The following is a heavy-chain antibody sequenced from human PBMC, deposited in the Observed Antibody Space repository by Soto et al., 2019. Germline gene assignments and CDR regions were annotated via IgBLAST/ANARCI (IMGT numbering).Heavy chain of an antibody. D-gene: IGHD3-10*01. Sequence: SETLSLTCTVSGGSISSSSYYWGWIRQPPGKGLEWIGSIYCSGSTYYNPSLKSRVTISVDTSKNQFSLKLSSVTAADTAVYYCARHEGEMVRGVIIYYYYGMDVWGQGTTVTVAS. CDR3: ARHEGEMVRGVIIYYYYGMDV. CDR2: IYCSGST. V-gene: IGHV4-39*01. J-gene: IGHJ6*02. CDR1: GGSISSSSYY.